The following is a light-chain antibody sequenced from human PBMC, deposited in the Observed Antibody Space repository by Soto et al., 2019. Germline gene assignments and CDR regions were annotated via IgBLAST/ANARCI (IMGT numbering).Light chain of an antibody. Sequence: QSALTQPASVSGSPGQSITISCTGTNSDIGAYDYVSWYQQHPGKAPKLMIWDVNNRPSGVSNRFSGSKSGNTASLTISRLQAEDEADYYCSSYTTTFTLVFGGGTKLTVL. CDR1: NSDIGAYDY. V-gene: IGLV2-14*01. CDR2: DVN. CDR3: SSYTTTFTLV. J-gene: IGLJ2*01.